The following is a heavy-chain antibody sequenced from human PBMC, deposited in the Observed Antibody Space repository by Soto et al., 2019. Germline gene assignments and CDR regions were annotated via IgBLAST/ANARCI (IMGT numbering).Heavy chain of an antibody. CDR2: ISGSGGST. Sequence: QTGGSLRLSCAASGFTFSSYAMSWVRQAPGKGLEWVSAISGSGGSTYYADSVKGRFTISRDNSKNTLYLQMNSLRAEDTAVYYCAEEFTDIVGALIDCWGQGTLVTVSS. J-gene: IGHJ4*02. D-gene: IGHD1-26*01. CDR3: AEEFTDIVGALIDC. V-gene: IGHV3-23*01. CDR1: GFTFSSYA.